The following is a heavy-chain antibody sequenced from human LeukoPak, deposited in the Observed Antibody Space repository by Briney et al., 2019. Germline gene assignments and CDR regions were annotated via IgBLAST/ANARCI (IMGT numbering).Heavy chain of an antibody. CDR2: IYHSGST. Sequence: SETLSLTCTVSGGSISSTIYYWGWIRQPPGKGLEWIGSIYHSGSTYYNPSLKSRVTISVDRSKNQFSLKLSSVTAADTAVYYCARAKSYGDYALWYFDLWGRGTLVTVSS. CDR1: GGSISSTIYY. D-gene: IGHD4-17*01. J-gene: IGHJ2*01. V-gene: IGHV4-39*07. CDR3: ARAKSYGDYALWYFDL.